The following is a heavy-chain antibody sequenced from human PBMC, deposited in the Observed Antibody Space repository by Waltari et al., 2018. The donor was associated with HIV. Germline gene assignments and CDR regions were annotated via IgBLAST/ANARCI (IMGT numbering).Heavy chain of an antibody. J-gene: IGHJ4*02. CDR3: ARHFRGGVATIAY. D-gene: IGHD5-12*01. Sequence: QLQLQESGPRLVKPSETLSLTCPVPGGSISSSRYYWGWIRQPPGKGLEWIGIIDYSGSTYYNPSLKSRVTISVETSKNQFSLKLSSVTAADTAVYYCARHFRGGVATIAYWGQGTLVTVSS. V-gene: IGHV4-39*01. CDR2: IDYSGST. CDR1: GGSISSSRYY.